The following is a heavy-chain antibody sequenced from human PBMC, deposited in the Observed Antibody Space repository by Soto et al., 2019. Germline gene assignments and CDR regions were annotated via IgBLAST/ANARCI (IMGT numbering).Heavy chain of an antibody. CDR1: GFTFSSYW. J-gene: IGHJ6*02. D-gene: IGHD2-8*01. CDR2: IKQDGSEK. V-gene: IGHV3-7*03. Sequence: HPGGSLRLSCAASGFTFSSYWMSWVRQAPGKGLEWVANIKQDGSEKYYVESVKGRFTISRDNAKNSLYLQMNSLRAEDTAVYYCARDHCTNGVCLYYYYGMDVWGQGTTVTVSS. CDR3: ARDHCTNGVCLYYYYGMDV.